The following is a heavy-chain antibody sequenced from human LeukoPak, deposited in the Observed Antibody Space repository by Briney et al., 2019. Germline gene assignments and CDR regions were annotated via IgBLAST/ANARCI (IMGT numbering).Heavy chain of an antibody. CDR3: AKGLRTGVGPYMGYHYYMDV. D-gene: IGHD3-16*01. V-gene: IGHV3-23*01. CDR2: INDNGDGT. Sequence: GGSLRLSCAASGLTFSNYAMSWVRQAPGKGLKWVSTINDNGDGTYYADSVKGRFTISRDNSYNTVSLQMNSLRDEDTGVYYCAKGLRTGVGPYMGYHYYMDVWGKGATVTVSS. J-gene: IGHJ6*03. CDR1: GLTFSNYA.